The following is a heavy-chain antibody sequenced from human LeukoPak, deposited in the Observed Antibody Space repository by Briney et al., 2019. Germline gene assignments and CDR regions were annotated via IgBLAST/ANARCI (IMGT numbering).Heavy chain of an antibody. J-gene: IGHJ4*02. CDR2: ISWNSGSI. V-gene: IGHV3-9*01. Sequence: GGSLRLSCAASGFTFSSYAMHWVRQAPGKGLEWVSGISWNSGSIGYADSVKGRFTISRDNAKNSLYLQMNSLRAEDTALYYCAKDMEDCSGGSCYVLFDYWGQGTLVTVSS. CDR3: AKDMEDCSGGSCYVLFDY. D-gene: IGHD2-15*01. CDR1: GFTFSSYA.